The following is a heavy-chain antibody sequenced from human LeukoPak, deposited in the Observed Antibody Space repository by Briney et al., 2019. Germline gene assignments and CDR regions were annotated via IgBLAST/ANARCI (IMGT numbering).Heavy chain of an antibody. D-gene: IGHD6-13*01. V-gene: IGHV4-39*01. Sequence: SETLSFTCTVSGGSINSYNYFWAWIRQPPGSGLEWIASVFYSGSPYYNPSFKSRVTISVDTSKNQFSLKLSSVTAADTAVYYCATSSSGSWSENTFDIWGLGTVVAVSS. J-gene: IGHJ3*02. CDR2: VFYSGSP. CDR1: GGSINSYNYF. CDR3: ATSSSGSWSENTFDI.